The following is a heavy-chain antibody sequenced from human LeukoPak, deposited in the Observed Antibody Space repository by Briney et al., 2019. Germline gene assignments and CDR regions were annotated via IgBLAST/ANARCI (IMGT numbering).Heavy chain of an antibody. CDR3: ARDITYYYDTRGDYSGVY. CDR2: ISSSGITR. CDR1: GFTFSDSY. J-gene: IGHJ4*02. D-gene: IGHD3-22*01. Sequence: GGPLRLPCSASGFTFSDSYMSWIGHAPEKGLEWVSYISSSGITRFYADSVKGRFTISRDNAKNSLYMQMSSLRAEDTAVYYCARDITYYYDTRGDYSGVYWGEGTLVTVSS. V-gene: IGHV3-11*04.